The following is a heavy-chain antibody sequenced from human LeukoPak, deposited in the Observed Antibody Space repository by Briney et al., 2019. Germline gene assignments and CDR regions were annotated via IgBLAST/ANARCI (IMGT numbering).Heavy chain of an antibody. V-gene: IGHV3-21*01. D-gene: IGHD1-26*01. Sequence: GGSLRLSCAASGFAFSSYSMNWVRQAPGKGLEWVSSIRSTSSHIYYADSVKGRFTISRDNAKNSLYLQMNSLRAEDTAVYYCARASVGFDYWGQGTLVTVSS. CDR3: ARASVGFDY. CDR2: IRSTSSHI. J-gene: IGHJ4*02. CDR1: GFAFSSYS.